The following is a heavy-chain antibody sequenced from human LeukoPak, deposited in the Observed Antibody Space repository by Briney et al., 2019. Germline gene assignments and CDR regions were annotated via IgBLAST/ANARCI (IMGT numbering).Heavy chain of an antibody. CDR1: GYTFTSYG. CDR2: ISAYNGNT. CDR3: ARTKGSGYQHDAFDI. Sequence: ASVKVSCKASGYTFTSYGISWVRQAPGQGLEWMGWISAYNGNTNYAQKLQGRVTMTTDTSTSTAYMELRSLRSDDTAVYYCARTKGSGYQHDAFDIWGQGTMVTVSS. J-gene: IGHJ3*02. D-gene: IGHD3-22*01. V-gene: IGHV1-18*01.